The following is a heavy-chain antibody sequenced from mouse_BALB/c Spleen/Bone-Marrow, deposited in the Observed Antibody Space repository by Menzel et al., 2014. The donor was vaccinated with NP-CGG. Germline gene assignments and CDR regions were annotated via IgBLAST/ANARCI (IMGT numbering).Heavy chain of an antibody. CDR2: INPDSSTI. J-gene: IGHJ3*01. V-gene: IGHV4-1*02. CDR3: TRLHYYGYSAY. CDR1: GFDFSSYW. D-gene: IGHD1-2*01. Sequence: EVHLVESGGGLVQPGGSLKLPCAASGFDFSSYWMSWVRQAPGKGLEWIGEINPDSSTINYTPSLKDKFIISRVNAKNTLYLQKNKVRSEDTALYYCTRLHYYGYSAYWGQGTLVTVST.